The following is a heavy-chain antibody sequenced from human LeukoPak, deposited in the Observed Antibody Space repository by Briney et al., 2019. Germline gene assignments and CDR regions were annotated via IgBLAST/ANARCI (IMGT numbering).Heavy chain of an antibody. CDR2: IGASGDSI. D-gene: IGHD3-3*01. J-gene: IGHJ4*02. CDR1: GFTFSSYA. V-gene: IGHV3-23*01. Sequence: GGSLRLSCAVSGFTFSSYAMIWVRQAPGRGLVWVSSIGASGDSIHYTDSVKGRFTISRDNSKNTLYLQMNSLRAEDTAVYYCALEWFLIYWGQGTLVTVSS. CDR3: ALEWFLIY.